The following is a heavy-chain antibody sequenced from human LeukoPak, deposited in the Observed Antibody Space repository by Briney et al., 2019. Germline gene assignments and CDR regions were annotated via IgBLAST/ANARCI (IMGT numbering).Heavy chain of an antibody. CDR3: ARGYPGYYFDY. J-gene: IGHJ4*02. CDR2: IYYSGST. Sequence: PSETLSLTCAVYGGSFSGYYWSWIRQPPGKGLEWIGSIYYSGSTYYNPSLKSRVTISVDTSKNQFSLKLSSVTAADTAVYYCARGYPGYYFDYWGRGTLVTVSS. D-gene: IGHD7-27*01. CDR1: GGSFSGYY. V-gene: IGHV4-34*01.